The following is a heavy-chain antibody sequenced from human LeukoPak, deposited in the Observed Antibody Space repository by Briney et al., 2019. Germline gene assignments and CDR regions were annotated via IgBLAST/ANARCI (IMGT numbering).Heavy chain of an antibody. Sequence: ASVKVSCKASGYTFIGYYIHWVRQAPGQGLEWMGWINPDSGGTNYAQKFQGRVTMTRDTSITTAYMELSGLRSDDTAVYYCARVIGSGWSFDYWGQGTLVTVSP. CDR1: GYTFIGYY. V-gene: IGHV1-2*02. J-gene: IGHJ4*02. D-gene: IGHD6-19*01. CDR2: INPDSGGT. CDR3: ARVIGSGWSFDY.